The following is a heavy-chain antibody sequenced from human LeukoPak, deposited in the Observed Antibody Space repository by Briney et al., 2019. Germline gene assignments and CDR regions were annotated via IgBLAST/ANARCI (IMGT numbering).Heavy chain of an antibody. J-gene: IGHJ4*02. Sequence: GGSLRLSCAASGFTFNTYSMNWVRQAPGKGLEWVSSISGLSTYIYYPDSMKGRFTISRDNAKNSLFLQLSSLRAEDTAVYFCARSSGTGGPYYFDFWGQGSLVTVSS. D-gene: IGHD3/OR15-3a*01. CDR1: GFTFNTYS. CDR3: ARSSGTGGPYYFDF. V-gene: IGHV3-21*04. CDR2: ISGLSTYI.